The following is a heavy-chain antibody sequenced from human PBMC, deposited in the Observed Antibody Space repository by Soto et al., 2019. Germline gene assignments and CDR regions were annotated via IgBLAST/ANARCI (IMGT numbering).Heavy chain of an antibody. CDR2: ISYSGST. D-gene: IGHD2-15*01. V-gene: IGHV4-31*11. CDR1: GGSISNGSYY. J-gene: IGHJ3*02. CDR3: ASTHPRYCSGGSCYSWAFDI. Sequence: TLSLTCAVSGGSISNGSYYWVWIRHPPGKGLEWVGYISYSGSTYYNPSLKSRVAISVDTSKNQFSLQLSSVTAADTAVYYCASTHPRYCSGGSCYSWAFDIWGQGTMVTVSS.